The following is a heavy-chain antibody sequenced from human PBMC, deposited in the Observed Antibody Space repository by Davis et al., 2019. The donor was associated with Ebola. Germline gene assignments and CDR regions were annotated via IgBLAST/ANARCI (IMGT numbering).Heavy chain of an antibody. CDR1: AFPFSTAI. J-gene: IGHJ6*03. CDR3: AREYSSNTLYVYYYTDA. V-gene: IGHV3-30-3*01. Sequence: PGGSLRLSCVVSAFPFSTAIIHWVRQAPGKGLEWVAAISYDGFSEYYADSVKGRFTISRDNAKNTVYLQMNSLRVEDTGVYYCAREYSSNTLYVYYYTDAWGKGTTVTVSS. D-gene: IGHD6-13*01. CDR2: ISYDGFSE.